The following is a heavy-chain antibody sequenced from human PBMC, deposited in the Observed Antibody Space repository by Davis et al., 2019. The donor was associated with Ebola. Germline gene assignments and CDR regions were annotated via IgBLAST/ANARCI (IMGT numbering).Heavy chain of an antibody. V-gene: IGHV1-46*01. Sequence: AASVKVSCKASGYTFTSYYMHWVRQAPGQGLEWMGIINPSGGSTSYAQKFQGWVTMTRDTSISTAYMELSRLRSDDTAVYYCARLSGIGRLGGMDVWGQGTTVTVSS. CDR3: ARLSGIGRLGGMDV. D-gene: IGHD3-10*01. CDR2: INPSGGST. CDR1: GYTFTSYY. J-gene: IGHJ6*02.